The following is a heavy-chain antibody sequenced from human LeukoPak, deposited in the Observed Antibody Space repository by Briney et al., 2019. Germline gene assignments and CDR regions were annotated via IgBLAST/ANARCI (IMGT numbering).Heavy chain of an antibody. CDR2: IYYSGST. CDR1: GGSISSGDYY. CDR3: ARAPYYYDSSGYPRGFYFDY. J-gene: IGHJ4*02. D-gene: IGHD3-22*01. Sequence: SQTLPLTCTVSGGSISSGDYYWSWIRQPPGKGLEWIGYIYYSGSTYYNPSLKSRVTISVDTSKNQFSLKLSSVTAADTAVYYCARAPYYYDSSGYPRGFYFDYWGQGTLVTVSS. V-gene: IGHV4-30-4*01.